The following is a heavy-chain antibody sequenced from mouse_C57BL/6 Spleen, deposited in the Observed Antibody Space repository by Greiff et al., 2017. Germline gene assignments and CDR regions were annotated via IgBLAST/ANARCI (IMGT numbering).Heavy chain of an antibody. V-gene: IGHV1-50*01. CDR2: IDPSDSYT. CDR3: ARRGFAY. CDR1: GYTFTSYW. J-gene: IGHJ3*01. Sequence: VQLQQPGAELVKPGASVKLSCKASGYTFTSYWMQWVKQRPGQGLEWIGEIDPSDSYTNYNQKFKGKATLTVDTSSSTADMQLSSLTSEDSAVYYCARRGFAYWGQGTLVTVSA.